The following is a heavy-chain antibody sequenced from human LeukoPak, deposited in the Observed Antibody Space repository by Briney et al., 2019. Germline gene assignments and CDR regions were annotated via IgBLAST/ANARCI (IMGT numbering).Heavy chain of an antibody. V-gene: IGHV3-66*02. CDR2: IYNGGTT. CDR1: GVTSNY. D-gene: IGHD6-6*01. J-gene: IGHJ4*02. Sequence: GGSLRLSCAASGVTSNYMTWVRQAAGKDLEWVSVIYNGGTTYYADSVKGRFTISRDNSKSTLFVYLQMNSLRTDDTALYYCAGGGEAARSLVYWGQGALVTVSS. CDR3: AGGGEAARSLVY.